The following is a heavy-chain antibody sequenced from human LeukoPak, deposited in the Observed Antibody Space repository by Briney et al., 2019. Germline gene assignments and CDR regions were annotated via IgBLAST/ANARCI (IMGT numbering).Heavy chain of an antibody. Sequence: KPSETLSLTCTVSGSSISYYYWSWIRQPPGKGLKWVGYISNSGSINYNPSLKSRVTISLDTSKTQFSLRLSSVTAADTAVYYCARDSRSSSWPFYYGIDVWGKGTTVTVSS. CDR1: GSSISYYY. CDR2: ISNSGSI. D-gene: IGHD6-13*01. V-gene: IGHV4-59*01. CDR3: ARDSRSSSWPFYYGIDV. J-gene: IGHJ6*04.